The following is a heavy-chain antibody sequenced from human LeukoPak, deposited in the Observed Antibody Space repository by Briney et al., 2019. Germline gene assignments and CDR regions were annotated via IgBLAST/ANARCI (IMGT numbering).Heavy chain of an antibody. J-gene: IGHJ4*02. Sequence: GGSLRLSCAASGFTFSSYAMSWVRQAPGKGLEWVSAISGSGGSIYYADSVKGRFTISRDNSKNTLYLQMNSLRAEDTAVYYCAKGEQLVQFPFDYWGQGTLVTVSS. D-gene: IGHD6-13*01. CDR1: GFTFSSYA. CDR2: ISGSGGSI. V-gene: IGHV3-23*01. CDR3: AKGEQLVQFPFDY.